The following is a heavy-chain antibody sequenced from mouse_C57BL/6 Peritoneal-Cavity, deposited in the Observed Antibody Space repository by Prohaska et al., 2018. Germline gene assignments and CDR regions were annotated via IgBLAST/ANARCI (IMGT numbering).Heavy chain of an antibody. J-gene: IGHJ4*01. D-gene: IGHD1-1*01. V-gene: IGHV1-19*01. Sequence: ASVKMSCKASGYTFTDYYMNWVKQSHGKSLEWIGVINPYNGGTSYNQKFKGKATLTVDKSSSTAYMELNSLTSEDSAVYYCARHYGSSYYAMDYWGQGTSVTVSS. CDR1: GYTFTDYY. CDR2: INPYNGGT. CDR3: ARHYGSSYYAMDY.